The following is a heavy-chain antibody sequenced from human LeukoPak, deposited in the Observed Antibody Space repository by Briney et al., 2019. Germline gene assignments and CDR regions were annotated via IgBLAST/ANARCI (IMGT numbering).Heavy chain of an antibody. CDR3: AREGYYDSSGSSRGAFDI. V-gene: IGHV1-8*03. J-gene: IGHJ3*02. CDR2: MSSHGGNT. Sequence: ASVKVSCKASGYTFTSYDINWVRQATGQGLEWMGWMSSHGGNTGYAQKFQDRVTFTRDTSISTAYMELSSLRSEDTAVYYCAREGYYDSSGSSRGAFDIWGQGTMVTVSS. CDR1: GYTFTSYD. D-gene: IGHD3-22*01.